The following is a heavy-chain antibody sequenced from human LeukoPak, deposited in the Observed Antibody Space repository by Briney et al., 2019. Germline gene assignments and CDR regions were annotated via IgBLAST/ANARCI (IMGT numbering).Heavy chain of an antibody. CDR3: ARREGGGYYYDG. CDR1: GGSISSYY. CDR2: IYPGDSDT. D-gene: IGHD3-22*01. V-gene: IGHV5-51*01. Sequence: ETLSLTCTVSGGSISSYYWSWIRQPAGKGLEWMGIIYPGDSDTRYSPSFQGQVTISADKSISTAYLQWSSLNASDTAMYYCARREGGGYYYDGWGQGTLVTVSS. J-gene: IGHJ4*02.